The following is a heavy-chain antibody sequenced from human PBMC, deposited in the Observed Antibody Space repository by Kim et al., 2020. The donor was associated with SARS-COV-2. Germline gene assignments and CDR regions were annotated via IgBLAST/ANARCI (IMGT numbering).Heavy chain of an antibody. CDR3: ARDRSLYCSSTSCQYYYYMDV. CDR1: GGTFSSYA. CDR2: IIPILGIA. J-gene: IGHJ6*03. Sequence: SVKVSCKASGGTFSSYAISWVRQAPGQGLEWMGRIIPILGIANYAQKFQGRVTITADKSTSTAYMELSSLRSEDTAVYYCARDRSLYCSSTSCQYYYYMDVWGKGTTVTVSS. V-gene: IGHV1-69*04. D-gene: IGHD2-2*01.